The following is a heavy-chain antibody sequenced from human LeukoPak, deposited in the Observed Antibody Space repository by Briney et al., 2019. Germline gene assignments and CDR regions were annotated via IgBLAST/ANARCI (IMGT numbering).Heavy chain of an antibody. V-gene: IGHV3-23*01. CDR3: AKDALGGSGSYSWGTFDY. Sequence: GGSLRLSCAASGFSFSSYVLSWVPRAPGEGLEWVSGICGSSSTAVYTDSVRGRFTVSRDNSKNTLYLQMNSLRDEDTAAYYCAKDALGGSGSYSWGTFDYWGEGTLVIVS. CDR2: ICGSSSTA. J-gene: IGHJ4*02. CDR1: GFSFSSYV. D-gene: IGHD3-10*01.